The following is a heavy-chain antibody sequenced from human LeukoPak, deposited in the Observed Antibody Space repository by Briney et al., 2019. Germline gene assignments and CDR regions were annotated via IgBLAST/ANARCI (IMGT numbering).Heavy chain of an antibody. J-gene: IGHJ5*02. CDR1: GFTFSSYA. V-gene: IGHV3-30*04. CDR2: ISYDGSNK. CDR3: AREPGFDP. Sequence: PGGSLRLSCAASGFTFSSYAMHWVRQAPGKGLEWVAVISYDGSNKYYADSVKGRFTISRDNAKNSLYLQMNSLRAEDTAVYYCAREPGFDPWGQGTLVTVSS.